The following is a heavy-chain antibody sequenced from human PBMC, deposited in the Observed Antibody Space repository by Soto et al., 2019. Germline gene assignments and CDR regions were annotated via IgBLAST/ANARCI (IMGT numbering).Heavy chain of an antibody. CDR3: ARVAIASGGVIAVTYALDV. CDR2: ISSSGSTT. V-gene: IGHV3-48*02. D-gene: IGHD3-16*02. Sequence: PGGSLRLSCVASGFTFSTYSMNWVRQAPGKGLEWVSYISSSGSTTYYADSVKGRFTVSRDNVKNSLFLQMNSLRDEDTAVYYCARVAIASGGVIAVTYALDVWGQGTTVTVS. J-gene: IGHJ6*02. CDR1: GFTFSTYS.